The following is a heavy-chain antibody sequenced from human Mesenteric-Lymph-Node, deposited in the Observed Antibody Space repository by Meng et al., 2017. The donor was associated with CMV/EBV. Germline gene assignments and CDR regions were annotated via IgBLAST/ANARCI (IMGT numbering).Heavy chain of an antibody. CDR2: IYYNGRP. V-gene: IGHV4-39*07. D-gene: IGHD3-10*01. CDR3: ARANFASGSSVFDY. Sequence: SGDSIRTVDYYWGWIRQPPGMGLEWIANIYYNGRPYYNPSLKSRVAISVDPSKSQFSLNLYSLTAADTAVYYCARANFASGSSVFDYWGQGSLVTVSS. CDR1: GDSIRTVDYY. J-gene: IGHJ4*02.